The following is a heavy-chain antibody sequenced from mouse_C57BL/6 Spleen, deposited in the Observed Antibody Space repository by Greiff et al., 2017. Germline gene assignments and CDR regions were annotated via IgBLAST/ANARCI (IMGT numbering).Heavy chain of an antibody. CDR1: GFTFSSYG. J-gene: IGHJ3*01. CDR3: ARQKGHSNYEGFAY. V-gene: IGHV5-6*01. Sequence: EVHLVESGGDLVKPGGSLKLSCAASGFTFSSYGMSWVRQTPDKRLECVATISSGGSSPYYPDSVKGRFTISRDNAKNTLYLQMSSLKSEDTAMYYCARQKGHSNYEGFAYWGQGTLVTVSA. D-gene: IGHD2-5*01. CDR2: ISSGGSSP.